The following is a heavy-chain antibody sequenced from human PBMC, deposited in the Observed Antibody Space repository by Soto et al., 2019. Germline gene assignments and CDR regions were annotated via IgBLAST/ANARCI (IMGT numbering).Heavy chain of an antibody. CDR1: GYTFTCYY. J-gene: IGHJ4*02. D-gene: IGHD3-16*01. Sequence: SVKVTCQASGYTFTCYYMHWVRQAPGQGLEWLGWINPHSGGTNYAQKFQGRVTMTRDTSISTAYMELSRLRSDDTAVYYCRVMLDLADYWGQGTLVTVSS. V-gene: IGHV1-2*02. CDR2: INPHSGGT. CDR3: RVMLDLADY.